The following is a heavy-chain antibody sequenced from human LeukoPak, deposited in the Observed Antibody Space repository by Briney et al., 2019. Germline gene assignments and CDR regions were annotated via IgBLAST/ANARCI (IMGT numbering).Heavy chain of an antibody. V-gene: IGHV4-59*08. J-gene: IGHJ6*02. CDR3: ARASGHAPYGMDV. CDR2: VYHSGST. CDR1: GVSISSYY. Sequence: SETLSLTCTVSGVSISSYYWSWIRQPPGKGLEWIGFVYHSGSTNYNPSLRSPVTISLDTSKNQFSLKLSSVTAADTAVYYCARASGHAPYGMDVWGQGTTVTVSS.